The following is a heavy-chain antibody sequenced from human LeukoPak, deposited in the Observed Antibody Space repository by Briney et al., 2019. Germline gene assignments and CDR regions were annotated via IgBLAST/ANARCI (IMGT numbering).Heavy chain of an antibody. V-gene: IGHV3-21*01. CDR2: ISSSSSYI. J-gene: IGHJ5*02. CDR3: ARGTYYDFWSGNWFDP. Sequence: GGSLRLSCAASGFTFSSYSMNWVRQAPGKGLEWVSSISSSSSYIYYADSVKGRFTISRDNAKNSLYLQMNSLRAEDTAVYYCARGTYYDFWSGNWFDPWGQGTLVTVSS. D-gene: IGHD3-3*01. CDR1: GFTFSSYS.